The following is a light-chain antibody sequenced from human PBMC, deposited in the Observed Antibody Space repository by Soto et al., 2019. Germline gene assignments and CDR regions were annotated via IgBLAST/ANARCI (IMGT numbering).Light chain of an antibody. V-gene: IGLV1-47*01. CDR1: SSNIGGTNY. Sequence: QSVLTQPPSASGTPGQKVFISCSGSSSNIGGTNYAYWYQQLPGAAPKLLIYKINQRPSGVPDRFSGSKSGTSASLAVSGLRSEDEADYYCAVWDDNLSGVVFGGGTKLTVL. CDR3: AVWDDNLSGVV. CDR2: KIN. J-gene: IGLJ2*01.